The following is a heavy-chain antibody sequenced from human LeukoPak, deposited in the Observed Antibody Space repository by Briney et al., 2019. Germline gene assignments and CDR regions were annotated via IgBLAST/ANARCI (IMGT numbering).Heavy chain of an antibody. D-gene: IGHD2/OR15-2a*01. CDR3: AKDLSGATDY. CDR1: GFTFSSYA. Sequence: GGSLRLSCAASGFTFSSYAMSWVHQAPGKGLEWVSAISGSDGSTYYADSVKGRFTISRDNSKNTLYLQMNSLRAEDTAVYYCAKDLSGATDYWGQGTLVTVSS. CDR2: ISGSDGST. J-gene: IGHJ4*02. V-gene: IGHV3-23*01.